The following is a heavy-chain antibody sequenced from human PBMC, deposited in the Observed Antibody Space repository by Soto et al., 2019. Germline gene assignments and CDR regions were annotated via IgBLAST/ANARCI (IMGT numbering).Heavy chain of an antibody. CDR3: PGEGDDGSGYWFDY. V-gene: IGHV1-18*01. CDR2: ISAYNGNT. D-gene: IGHD3-22*01. CDR1: GYTFTSFG. J-gene: IGHJ4*02. Sequence: QVQLVQSGAEVKKPGASVKVSCKASGYTFTSFGISWVRQAPGQGLEWMGWISAYNGNTNYAQKLQGRVTMTTDTATSTGYIDLRSLKSDAPAVYYCPGEGDDGSGYWFDYWGQGSLVTVSS.